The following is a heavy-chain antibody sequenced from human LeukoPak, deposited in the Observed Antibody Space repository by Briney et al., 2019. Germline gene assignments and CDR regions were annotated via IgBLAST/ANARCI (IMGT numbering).Heavy chain of an antibody. CDR2: IWYDGSKK. V-gene: IGHV3-33*08. D-gene: IGHD3-22*01. CDR3: ARDLRLGYYDSSFPDY. CDR1: GLIFSTSV. J-gene: IGHJ4*02. Sequence: GRSLRLSCAASGLIFSTSVMHWVRQAPGKGLEWVAVIWYDGSKKYYPDSVKGRFTISRDNSKNTLYLQMNSLRAEDTAVYYCARDLRLGYYDSSFPDYWGQGTLVTVSS.